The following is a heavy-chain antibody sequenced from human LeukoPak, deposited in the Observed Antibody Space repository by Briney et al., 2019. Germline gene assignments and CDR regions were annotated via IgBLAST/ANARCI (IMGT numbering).Heavy chain of an antibody. Sequence: GGSLRLSCAASGFTFSSYGMHWVRQAPGKGLEWVAVISYDGSNKYYADSVKGRFTISRDNAKNSLYLQMNSLRPEDTAIYYCTRGAEVSGYPVFQHWGQGALVTVSS. J-gene: IGHJ4*02. CDR2: ISYDGSNK. V-gene: IGHV3-30*03. CDR3: TRGAEVSGYPVFQH. CDR1: GFTFSSYG. D-gene: IGHD3-22*01.